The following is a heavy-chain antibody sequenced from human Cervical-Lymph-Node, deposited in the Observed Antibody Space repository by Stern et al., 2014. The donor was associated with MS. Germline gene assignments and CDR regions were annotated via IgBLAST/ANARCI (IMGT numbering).Heavy chain of an antibody. V-gene: IGHV3-11*01. D-gene: IGHD5-18*01. J-gene: IGHJ6*02. CDR3: ARFLYGYPLNFYYGMDV. Sequence: VQLVESGGGVVKPGGSLRLSCAPSGFTFSDYYIAWIRQASGKGLEWVSYISSGGSTKYYADSVKGRFTISRDNAKNSVDLQMNSLRAEDTVVYYCARFLYGYPLNFYYGMDVWGQGTTVTVSS. CDR2: ISSGGSTK. CDR1: GFTFSDYY.